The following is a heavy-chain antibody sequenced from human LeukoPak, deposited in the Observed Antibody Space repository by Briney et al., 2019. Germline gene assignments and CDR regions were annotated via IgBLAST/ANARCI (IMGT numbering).Heavy chain of an antibody. V-gene: IGHV1-69*05. J-gene: IGHJ3*02. Sequence: SVKVSCKASGGTFSSYAISWVRQAPGQGLEWMGRIIPIFGTANYAQKFQGRVTITTDESTSTAYMEPSSLRSEDTAVYYCARAPYYDSSGYNIWGQGTMVTVSS. CDR2: IIPIFGTA. CDR3: ARAPYYDSSGYNI. CDR1: GGTFSSYA. D-gene: IGHD3-22*01.